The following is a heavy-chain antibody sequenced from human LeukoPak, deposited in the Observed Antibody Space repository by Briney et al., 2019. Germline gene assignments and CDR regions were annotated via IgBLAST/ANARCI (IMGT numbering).Heavy chain of an antibody. V-gene: IGHV3-7*01. D-gene: IGHD3-22*01. CDR1: GFTFSSYW. Sequence: PGGSLRLSCAASGFTFSSYWMSLVRQAPVKGLEWVANIKQDGSEKYYVDSVKGRFTISRDNAKNSLYLQMNSLRAEDTAVYYCARDSSGYSNGVWFDPWGQGTLVTVSS. CDR2: IKQDGSEK. CDR3: ARDSSGYSNGVWFDP. J-gene: IGHJ5*02.